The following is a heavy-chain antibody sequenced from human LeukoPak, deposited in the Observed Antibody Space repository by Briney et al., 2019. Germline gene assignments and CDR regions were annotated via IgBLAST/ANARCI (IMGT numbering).Heavy chain of an antibody. CDR1: GYTFTSYG. V-gene: IGHV1-46*01. Sequence: GASVKVSCKASGYTFTSYGISWVRQAPGQGLEWMGIINPSGGSTSYAQKFQGRVTMTRDTSTSTVYMELSSLRSEDTAVYYCARDCSSTSCYVLSGTFDYWGQGTLVTVSS. CDR2: INPSGGST. D-gene: IGHD2-2*01. CDR3: ARDCSSTSCYVLSGTFDY. J-gene: IGHJ4*02.